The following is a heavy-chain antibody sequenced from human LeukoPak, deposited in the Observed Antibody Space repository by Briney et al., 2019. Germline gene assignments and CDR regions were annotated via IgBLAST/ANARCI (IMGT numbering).Heavy chain of an antibody. CDR1: GGSISSYY. V-gene: IGHV4-4*07. J-gene: IGHJ6*02. Sequence: SETLSLTCTVSGGSISSYYWSWIRQPAGKGLEWIGRIYTSGSTNYNPSLKSRVTISVDTSKNQFSLKLSSVTAADTAVYYCASLYYDILTGYLYGMDVWGQGTTVTVSS. D-gene: IGHD3-9*01. CDR2: IYTSGST. CDR3: ASLYYDILTGYLYGMDV.